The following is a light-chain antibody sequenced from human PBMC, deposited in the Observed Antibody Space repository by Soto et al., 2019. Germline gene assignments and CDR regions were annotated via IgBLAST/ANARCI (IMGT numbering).Light chain of an antibody. CDR1: SGHSSYA. CDR2: LNSDGSH. CDR3: QTWGTGIQV. V-gene: IGLV4-69*01. J-gene: IGLJ3*02. Sequence: QPVLTQSPSASASLGASVKLTCTLSSGHSSYAIAWHQQQPEKGPRYLMKLNSDGSHSKGDGIPDRFSGSSSGAERYLTSPSLQYEDEADYYCQTWGTGIQVFGGGTKLTVL.